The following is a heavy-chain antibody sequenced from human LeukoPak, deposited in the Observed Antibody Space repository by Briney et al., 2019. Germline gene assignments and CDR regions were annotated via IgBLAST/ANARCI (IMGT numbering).Heavy chain of an antibody. CDR1: GITFRSYG. CDR3: AKGARGDTVTSIVGLNWFDP. V-gene: IGHV3-30*18. Sequence: GGSLRLSCAASGITFRSYGVHWVRQAPGKGLEWVAVISYGGSHKYYADSVKGRFSISRDNSKNTLYLQMNSLRADDTAVYYCAKGARGDTVTSIVGLNWFDPWGQGTLVTVSS. D-gene: IGHD4-17*01. CDR2: ISYGGSHK. J-gene: IGHJ5*02.